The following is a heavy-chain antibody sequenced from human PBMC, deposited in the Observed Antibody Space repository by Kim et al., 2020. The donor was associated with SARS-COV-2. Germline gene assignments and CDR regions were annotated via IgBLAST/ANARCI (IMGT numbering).Heavy chain of an antibody. J-gene: IGHJ6*02. CDR1: GGSISSGGYY. CDR3: ARDRGGYGDYVYYYGMDV. Sequence: SETLSLTCTVSGGSISSGGYYWSWIRQHPGKGLEWIGYIYYSGSTYYNPSLKSRVTISVDTSKNQFSLKLSSVTAADTAVYYCARDRGGYGDYVYYYGMDVWGQGTTVTVSS. CDR2: IYYSGST. D-gene: IGHD4-17*01. V-gene: IGHV4-31*03.